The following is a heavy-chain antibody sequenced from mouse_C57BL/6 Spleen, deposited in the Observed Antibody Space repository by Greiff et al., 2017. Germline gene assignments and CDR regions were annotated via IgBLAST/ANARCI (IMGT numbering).Heavy chain of an antibody. CDR2: IDPSDSYT. D-gene: IGHD3-3*01. Sequence: QVQLQQPGAELVMPGASVKLSCKASGYTFTSYWMHWVKQRPGQGLEWIGEIDPSDSYTNYNQQFKGKSTLTVDKSSSTAYMQLSSLTSEDSAVYYCSRRRREAMDYWGQGTSVTVSS. CDR3: SRRRREAMDY. V-gene: IGHV1-69*01. J-gene: IGHJ4*01. CDR1: GYTFTSYW.